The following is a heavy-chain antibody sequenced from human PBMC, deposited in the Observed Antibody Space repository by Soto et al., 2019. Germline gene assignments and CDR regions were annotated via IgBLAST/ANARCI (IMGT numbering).Heavy chain of an antibody. D-gene: IGHD2-15*01. J-gene: IGHJ6*02. CDR3: ARSEEDSDYYYYGMDV. V-gene: IGHV6-1*01. Sequence: PSQTLSLTCVGSGGTVSSNSVAWNWVRQSPSRGLEWLGRTYYRSRWYSDYAVSVRSRIDINADTSKNQVSLQLNSVTPEDTAVYYCARSEEDSDYYYYGMDVWGQVTTVTVSS. CDR2: TYYRSRWYS. CDR1: GGTVSSNSVA.